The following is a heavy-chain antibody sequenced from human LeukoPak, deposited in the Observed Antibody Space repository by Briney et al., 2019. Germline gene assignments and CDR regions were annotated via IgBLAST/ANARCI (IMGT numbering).Heavy chain of an antibody. CDR2: INAGNGNT. D-gene: IGHD2-21*01. CDR1: GYTFTIYA. CDR3: ANHNGNGCGDFDR. Sequence: ALVKVSCKASGYTFTIYAMHWVRQAPGQRLEWMGWINAGNGNTKYSQNFQGRVTFTRDTSASTAYIELSSLRSEDTALYYCANHNGNGCGDFDRWGGAPLIIFSS. J-gene: IGHJ2*01. V-gene: IGHV1-3*01.